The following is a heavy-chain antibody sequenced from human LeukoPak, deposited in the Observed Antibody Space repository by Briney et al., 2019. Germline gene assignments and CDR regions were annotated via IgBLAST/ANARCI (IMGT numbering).Heavy chain of an antibody. D-gene: IGHD2-21*02. V-gene: IGHV4-39*01. CDR3: ARGLGDRGY. Sequence: SETLSLTCTVSGGSISSSSYYWGWIRQPPGKGLEWIGSIYYSGSTYYNPSLKSRVTISVDTSKNQFSLKLSSVTAADTAVYYCARGLGDRGYWGQGTLVTVSS. CDR1: GGSISSSSYY. J-gene: IGHJ4*02. CDR2: IYYSGST.